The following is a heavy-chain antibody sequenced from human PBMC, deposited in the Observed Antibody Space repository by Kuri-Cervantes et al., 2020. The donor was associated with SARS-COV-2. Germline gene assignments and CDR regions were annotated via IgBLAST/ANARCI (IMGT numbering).Heavy chain of an antibody. CDR2: IYYTGTT. V-gene: IGHV4-59*02. CDR1: GGTVRGYY. D-gene: IGHD1-26*01. J-gene: IGHJ6*02. Sequence: GSLRLSCSVSGGTVRGYYWSWVRQFPRKGLEWIGYIYYTGTTNYNPSLKSRLTMSVDTSKDQLSLKLSSVTAADTAVYYCARDSAGYYDYNHYGMDVWGHGTTVTVSS. CDR3: ARDSAGYYDYNHYGMDV.